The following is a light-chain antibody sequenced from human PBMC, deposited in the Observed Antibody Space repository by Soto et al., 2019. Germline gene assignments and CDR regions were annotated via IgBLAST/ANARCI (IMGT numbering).Light chain of an antibody. CDR3: QQYNKWPPWT. CDR2: GAS. CDR1: QSVSSN. J-gene: IGKJ1*01. Sequence: IVMTQHPATLSVSPGERATLSCRASQSVSSNLAWYQHKPGQAPRLLIYGASTSATGIPARFSGSGSGTEFTLTISSLQSEDFAVYYCQQYNKWPPWTFGPGTKVDIK. V-gene: IGKV3-15*01.